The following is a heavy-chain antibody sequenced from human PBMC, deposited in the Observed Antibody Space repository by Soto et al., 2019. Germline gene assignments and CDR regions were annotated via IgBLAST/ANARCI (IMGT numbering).Heavy chain of an antibody. V-gene: IGHV4-34*01. CDR3: ASDGGGYLYDAFDR. J-gene: IGHJ3*02. D-gene: IGHD3-22*01. Sequence: PSETLALTCAVSGGSFRGFYWTWIRQSPGKGLEWLGDINHVGITNYNPSLKSRVSIPVDTSKSQFSLKLSSVTAAHTAVYYCASDGGGYLYDAFDRWGPGTMVTVSS. CDR1: GGSFRGFY. CDR2: INHVGIT.